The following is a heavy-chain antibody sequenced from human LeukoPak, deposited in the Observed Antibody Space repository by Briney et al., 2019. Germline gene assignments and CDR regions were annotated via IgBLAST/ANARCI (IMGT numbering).Heavy chain of an antibody. D-gene: IGHD1-1*01. J-gene: IGHJ4*02. CDR1: GFTFNRVW. Sequence: GGSLRLSCAASGFTFNRVWMTWVRQAPGKGLEWVANIKEDGSEKWYRGSVKGRFTISRDNAKDSLYLQMNSLRAEDTALYYCAIGTLADVWGPGTLVTVSS. CDR3: AIGTLADV. CDR2: IKEDGSEK. V-gene: IGHV3-7*05.